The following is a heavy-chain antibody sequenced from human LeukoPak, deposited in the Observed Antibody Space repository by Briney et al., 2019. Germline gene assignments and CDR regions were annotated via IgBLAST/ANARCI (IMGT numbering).Heavy chain of an antibody. V-gene: IGHV3-7*01. CDR3: ARDVVGSLDY. CDR1: GFTFSSYW. Sequence: GSLRLSCAASGFTFSSYWMAWVRQAPGNGLEWVANIKGDESARHQADSVKGRFTISRDNTRNSLYLQMTNLRGDDTAVYYCARDVVGSLDYWGQGTLVTVSS. D-gene: IGHD1-26*01. CDR2: IKGDESAR. J-gene: IGHJ4*02.